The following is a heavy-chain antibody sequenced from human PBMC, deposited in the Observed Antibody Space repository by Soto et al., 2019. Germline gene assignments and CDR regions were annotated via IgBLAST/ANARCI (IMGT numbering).Heavy chain of an antibody. CDR1: GGTFSSYA. J-gene: IGHJ6*02. CDR2: IIPIFGTA. CDR3: ARHGGQWLEKPQFSNGMDV. D-gene: IGHD6-19*01. V-gene: IGHV1-69*13. Sequence: SVKVSCKASGGTFSSYAISWVRQAPGQGLEWMGGIIPIFGTANYAQKFQGRVTITADESTSTAYMELSSLRSEDTAVYYCARHGGQWLEKPQFSNGMDVWGQGTTVTVSS.